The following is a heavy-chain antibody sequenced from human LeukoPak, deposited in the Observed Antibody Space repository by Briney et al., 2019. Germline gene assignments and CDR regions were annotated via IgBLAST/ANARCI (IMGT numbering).Heavy chain of an antibody. CDR3: ARNYDYVWGSYRYLDY. CDR1: GFTFGSYA. Sequence: GGSLRLSCAASGFTFGSYAMSWVRQAPGKGLDWVSVISGSGGSTYYADSVKGRLAISRDNAKNSLYLQMNSLRAEDTAVYYCARNYDYVWGSYRYLDYWGQGTLVTVSS. J-gene: IGHJ4*02. CDR2: ISGSGGST. V-gene: IGHV3-23*01. D-gene: IGHD3-16*02.